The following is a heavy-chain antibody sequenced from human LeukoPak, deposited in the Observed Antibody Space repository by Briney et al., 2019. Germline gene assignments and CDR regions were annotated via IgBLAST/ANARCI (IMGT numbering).Heavy chain of an antibody. D-gene: IGHD6-13*01. V-gene: IGHV4-59*01. Sequence: SETLSLTCTVSGGSISSYYWSWIRQPPGKGLEWIGYIYYSGSTNYNPSLKSRVTISVDTSKNQFSLKLGSVTAADTAVYYCASLNSSSWYYYYMDVWGKGTTVTVSS. CDR3: ASLNSSSWYYYYMDV. J-gene: IGHJ6*03. CDR2: IYYSGST. CDR1: GGSISSYY.